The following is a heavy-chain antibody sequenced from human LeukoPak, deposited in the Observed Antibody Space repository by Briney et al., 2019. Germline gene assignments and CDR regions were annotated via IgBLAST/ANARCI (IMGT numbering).Heavy chain of an antibody. J-gene: IGHJ4*02. V-gene: IGHV1-18*01. D-gene: IGHD4-11*01. CDR2: ISDYSGNT. CDR3: AREGATDYYFDP. CDR1: GYSLSING. Sequence: ASVKVSCMASGYSLSINGICWARPAPGQGLEWMGWISDYSGNTKNAQNFKDRVTLTTDRSTNTAYMELRSLRSDDTAVYYCAREGATDYYFDPWGQGTLVTVSS.